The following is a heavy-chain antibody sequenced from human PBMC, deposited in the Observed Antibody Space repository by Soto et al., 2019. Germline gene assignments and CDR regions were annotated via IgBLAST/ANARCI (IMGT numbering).Heavy chain of an antibody. CDR3: ARRWGSSSSVVDY. D-gene: IGHD6-6*01. CDR1: GGSISSSSYY. J-gene: IGHJ4*02. V-gene: IGHV4-39*01. CDR2: IFHRGNT. Sequence: ASETLSLTCTVSGGSISSSSYYWDWIRQPPGKGLEWIGGIFHRGNTYHNASLKSRVTISVDTSKNQFSLKLNSVTAADTAVYYCARRWGSSSSVVDYWGQGTLVTVSS.